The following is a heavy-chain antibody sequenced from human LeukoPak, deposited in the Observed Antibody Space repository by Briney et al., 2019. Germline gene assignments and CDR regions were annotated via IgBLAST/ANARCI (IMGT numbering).Heavy chain of an antibody. CDR1: GGTSSSYA. CDR3: ARMTTVRGYYYYYYMDV. V-gene: IGHV1-69*05. D-gene: IGHD4-11*01. Sequence: VASVKVSCKASGGTSSSYAISWVRQAPGQGLEWMGSIIPIFGTANYAQKFQGRVTITTDESTSIAYMELSSLRSEDTAVYYCARMTTVRGYYYYYYMDVWGKGTTVTVSS. CDR2: IIPIFGTA. J-gene: IGHJ6*03.